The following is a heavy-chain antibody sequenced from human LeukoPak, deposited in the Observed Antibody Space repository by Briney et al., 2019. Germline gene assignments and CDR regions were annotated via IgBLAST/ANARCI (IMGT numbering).Heavy chain of an antibody. V-gene: IGHV4-39*01. CDR1: GGSISSTSHY. J-gene: IGHJ5*02. Sequence: SETLTLTCTVSGGSISSTSHYWAWICQPPGKGLGWIGNLYYSGSTSYNPSLKRRITISVNTSKNQICLRVSCVTAADTAVYYCAGAAFDPWNDINWFDPWGQGTLVTVSS. D-gene: IGHD1-1*01. CDR2: LYYSGST. CDR3: AGAAFDPWNDINWFDP.